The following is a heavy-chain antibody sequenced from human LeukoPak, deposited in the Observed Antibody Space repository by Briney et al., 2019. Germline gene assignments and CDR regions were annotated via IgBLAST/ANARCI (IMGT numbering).Heavy chain of an antibody. CDR1: GFTFSPYS. D-gene: IGHD3-10*01. V-gene: IGHV3-48*02. CDR2: ISTSTSTI. J-gene: IGHJ4*02. Sequence: GGSLRLSCAAFGFTFSPYSMNWVRQAPGKGLEWISYISTSTSTIYYADSVKGRFTISRDNAKKSLYLQMDGLRDEDTAVYYCVRERTYGEFFDCWGQGTLVTVSS. CDR3: VRERTYGEFFDC.